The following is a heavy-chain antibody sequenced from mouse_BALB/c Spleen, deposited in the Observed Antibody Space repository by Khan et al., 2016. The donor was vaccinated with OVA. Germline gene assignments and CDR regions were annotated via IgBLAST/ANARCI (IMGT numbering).Heavy chain of an antibody. J-gene: IGHJ2*01. CDR2: IWAGGST. CDR3: AKLEDI. V-gene: IGHV2-9*02. D-gene: IGHD1-3*01. CDR1: GFSLTSYG. Sequence: QVQLKESGPGLVAPSQSLSITCTVSGFSLTSYGVHWVRQPPGKGLEWLGVIWAGGSTNYNSALMSRLSIITDNSTSQVLLKMNRLQTDGTAMYYCAKLEDIWGKGTTLTVSS.